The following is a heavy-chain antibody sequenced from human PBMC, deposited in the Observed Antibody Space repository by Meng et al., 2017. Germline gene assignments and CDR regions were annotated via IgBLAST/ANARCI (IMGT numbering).Heavy chain of an antibody. CDR1: GFTFSSYA. Sequence: GGSLRLSCAASGFTFSSYAMSWVRQAPGKGLEWVSAISGSGGSTYYADSVKGRFTISRDNSKNTLYLQMNSLRAEDTAVYYCAKDRVGGYGGGDCYSHFQHWGQGTLVTVSS. V-gene: IGHV3-23*01. CDR2: ISGSGGST. CDR3: AKDRVGGYGGGDCYSHFQH. D-gene: IGHD2-21*02. J-gene: IGHJ1*01.